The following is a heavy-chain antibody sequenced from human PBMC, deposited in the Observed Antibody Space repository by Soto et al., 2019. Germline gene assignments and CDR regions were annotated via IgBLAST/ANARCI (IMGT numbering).Heavy chain of an antibody. CDR2: MNPNSGNT. CDR1: GYTFTSYY. D-gene: IGHD4-17*01. J-gene: IGHJ4*02. Sequence: ASVKVSCKASGYTFTSYYIHWVRQAPGQGLEWMGWMNPNSGNTGYAQKFQGRVTMTRNTSISTAYMELSSLRSEDTAVYYCARGFGGSRHDYAYYWGQGTLVTVSS. V-gene: IGHV1-8*01. CDR3: ARGFGGSRHDYAYY.